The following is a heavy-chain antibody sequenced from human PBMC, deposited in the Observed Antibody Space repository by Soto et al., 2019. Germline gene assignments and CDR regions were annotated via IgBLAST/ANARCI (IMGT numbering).Heavy chain of an antibody. V-gene: IGHV3-9*01. Sequence: EVQLVESGGGLVQPGRSLSLSCAASGFTFDDYAMHWVRQAPGKGMEWVSGISWNGANIGYVDSVRGRFTISRYNAKNSLSRQVNKLSREAPGLYYWAREVGSQWLDSGLDYWGQGTRVTVSS. CDR1: GFTFDDYA. J-gene: IGHJ4*02. CDR2: ISWNGANI. CDR3: AREVGSQWLDSGLDY. D-gene: IGHD6-19*01.